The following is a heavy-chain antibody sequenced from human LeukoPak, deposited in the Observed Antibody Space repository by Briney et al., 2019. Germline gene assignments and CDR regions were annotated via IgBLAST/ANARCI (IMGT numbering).Heavy chain of an antibody. CDR3: AREDSGSYPPHAFDI. Sequence: SETLSLTCTVSGGSISSGDYYWSWIRQPPGKGLEWIGYLYYRGSTYYNPSLQSRVTISVDTSKNKFSLKLSSVTAADTAVYYCAREDSGSYPPHAFDIWGQGTMVTVSS. V-gene: IGHV4-30-4*08. D-gene: IGHD1-26*01. J-gene: IGHJ3*02. CDR2: LYYRGST. CDR1: GGSISSGDYY.